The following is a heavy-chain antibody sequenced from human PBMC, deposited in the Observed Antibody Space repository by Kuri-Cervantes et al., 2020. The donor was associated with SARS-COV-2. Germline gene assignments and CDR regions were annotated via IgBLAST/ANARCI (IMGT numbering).Heavy chain of an antibody. CDR2: IIPIFGTA. CDR1: GYSFTYRR. Sequence: SVKVSCKASGYSFTYRRLHWVRQAPGQALEWMGGIIPIFGTANYAQKFQGRVTITADKSTSTAYMELSSLRSEDTAVYYCASGGPYGDYVFVYWGQGTLVTVSS. J-gene: IGHJ4*02. CDR3: ASGGPYGDYVFVY. V-gene: IGHV1-69*06. D-gene: IGHD4-17*01.